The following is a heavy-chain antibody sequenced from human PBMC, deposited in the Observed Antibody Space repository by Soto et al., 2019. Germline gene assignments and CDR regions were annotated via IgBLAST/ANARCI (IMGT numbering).Heavy chain of an antibody. CDR3: ANSHQQWLEENWFDP. CDR2: ISGSGGST. D-gene: IGHD6-19*01. CDR1: GFTFSSYA. J-gene: IGHJ5*02. V-gene: IGHV3-23*01. Sequence: PGGSLRLSCAASGFTFSSYAMSWVRQAPGKGLEWVSAISGSGGSTYYADTVKGRFTISRDNSKNTLYLQMNSLRAEDTAVYYCANSHQQWLEENWFDPWGKGTLVTVSS.